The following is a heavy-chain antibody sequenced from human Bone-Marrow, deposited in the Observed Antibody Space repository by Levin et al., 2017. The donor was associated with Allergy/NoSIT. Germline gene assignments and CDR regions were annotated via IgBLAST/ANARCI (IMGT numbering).Heavy chain of an antibody. Sequence: SETLSLTCTVSGGSISSSSYYWGWIRQPPGKGLEWIGSIYYSGSTYYNPSLKSRVTISVDTSKNQFSLKLSSVTAADTAVYYCARPTSIVGATTYFDYWGQGTLVTVSS. CDR3: ARPTSIVGATTYFDY. CDR1: GGSISSSSYY. D-gene: IGHD1-26*01. J-gene: IGHJ4*02. CDR2: IYYSGST. V-gene: IGHV4-39*01.